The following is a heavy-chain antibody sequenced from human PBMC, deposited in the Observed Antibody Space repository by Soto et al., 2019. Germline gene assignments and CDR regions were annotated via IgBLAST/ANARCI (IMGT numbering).Heavy chain of an antibody. V-gene: IGHV4-59*01. CDR2: MYNTGST. CDR1: GGSISSYY. Sequence: SETLSLTCTVSGGSISSYYWSWIRQPPGKGLEWIGYMYNTGSTVYNPSFKSRVTISVDTSKNQFSLRLNSVTAADTAVYYCARDLWGYCGTDCYPLDVWGQGTTVTVSS. D-gene: IGHD2-21*02. CDR3: ARDLWGYCGTDCYPLDV. J-gene: IGHJ6*02.